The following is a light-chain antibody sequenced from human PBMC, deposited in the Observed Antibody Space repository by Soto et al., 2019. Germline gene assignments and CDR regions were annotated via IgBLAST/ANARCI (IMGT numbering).Light chain of an antibody. V-gene: IGKV3-20*01. CDR3: QPFGSSPPIT. CDR2: GAS. J-gene: IGKJ5*01. Sequence: EIVLTQTPGTLSLSPGDTATLSCRASQTVYSNYLAWYQQKPGQAPRILISGASNRATGIPGRFSGSGSGTDFTLTISRLEPEDFAVYYCQPFGSSPPITFGQGTRLEIK. CDR1: QTVYSNY.